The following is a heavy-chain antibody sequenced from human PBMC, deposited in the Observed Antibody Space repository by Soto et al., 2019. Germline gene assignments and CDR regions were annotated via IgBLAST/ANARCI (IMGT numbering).Heavy chain of an antibody. D-gene: IGHD2-2*01. Sequence: ASVKVSCKASGYTVTGYDIHWVRQATGQGLEWMGWMNPNSGGTNYAQKFQGWVTMTRDTSISTAYMELSRLRSDDTAVYYCARGGGRYCSSTSCQEPYYYYGMDVWGQGTTVTVSS. CDR1: GYTVTGYD. CDR2: MNPNSGGT. J-gene: IGHJ6*02. V-gene: IGHV1-2*04. CDR3: ARGGGRYCSSTSCQEPYYYYGMDV.